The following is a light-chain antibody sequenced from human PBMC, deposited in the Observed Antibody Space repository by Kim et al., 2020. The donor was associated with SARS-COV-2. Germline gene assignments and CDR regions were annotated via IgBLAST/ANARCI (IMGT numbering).Light chain of an antibody. CDR3: NSRDSSDNHYV. J-gene: IGLJ1*01. CDR1: SLRSYY. CDR2: GKN. V-gene: IGLV3-19*01. Sequence: ALGQTVRITCQGDSLRSYYASWYQQKPGQAPVLVIYGKNSRPSGIPDRFSVSSSGNTASLTITGAQAEDEADYYCNSRDSSDNHYVFGTGTKVTVL.